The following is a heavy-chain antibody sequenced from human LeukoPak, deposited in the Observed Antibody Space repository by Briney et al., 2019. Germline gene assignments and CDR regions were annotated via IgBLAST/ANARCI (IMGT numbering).Heavy chain of an antibody. CDR2: IDPSGGST. Sequence: SVTVSCKASGYTFTRYYMHWVRQAPGQGLEWMGIIDPSGGSTSYAQNFQGGVTMTRDATTSTVYLELSSLRSEDTAVYYCARDFGEMPNYWGQRPVVPVSS. V-gene: IGHV1-46*01. CDR1: GYTFTRYY. CDR3: ARDFGEMPNY. D-gene: IGHD5-24*01. J-gene: IGHJ4*02.